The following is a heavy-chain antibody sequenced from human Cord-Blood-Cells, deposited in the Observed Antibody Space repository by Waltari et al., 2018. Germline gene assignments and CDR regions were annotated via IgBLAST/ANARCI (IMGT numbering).Heavy chain of an antibody. D-gene: IGHD1-26*01. CDR1: GYTFTSYA. J-gene: IGHJ6*02. CDR2: INAGNGNT. CDR3: AFTSRIVGATDYYYYGMDV. V-gene: IGHV1-3*01. Sequence: QVQLVQSGAEVKKPGASVKVSCKASGYTFTSYAMHWVRQVPGQRLEWMGWINAGNGNTKYSQKFQGRVTITRDTSASTAYMELSSLRSEDTAVYYCAFTSRIVGATDYYYYGMDVWGQGTTVTVSS.